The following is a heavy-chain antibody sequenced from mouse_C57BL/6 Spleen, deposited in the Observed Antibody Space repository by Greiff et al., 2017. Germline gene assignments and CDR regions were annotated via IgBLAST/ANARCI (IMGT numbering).Heavy chain of an antibody. Sequence: EVKLLESGGGLVKPGGSLKLSCAASGFSFSDYGMHWVRQATEKGLEWVAYISSGSSTIYYADIVKGRFTISRDHAKNTLFLQMTSLRSEETAMYYCTRTCSAMDYWGQGTSVTVSS. V-gene: IGHV5-17*01. D-gene: IGHD1-3*01. CDR2: ISSGSSTI. CDR1: GFSFSDYG. CDR3: TRTCSAMDY. J-gene: IGHJ4*01.